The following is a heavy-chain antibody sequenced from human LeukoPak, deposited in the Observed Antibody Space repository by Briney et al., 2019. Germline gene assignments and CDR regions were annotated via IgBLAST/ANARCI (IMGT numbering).Heavy chain of an antibody. CDR2: IKTDGATT. J-gene: IGHJ4*02. V-gene: IGHV3-15*01. D-gene: IGHD2-21*02. Sequence: PGGSLRLSCAASGFTFNNAWMNWVRQAPGKGLEWGGRIKTDGATTAYPAPVKGRFTVSRDNSKTTLYLQMNSLKTEDTAVYYCTTRVVTTNDFWGQGTLVTVSS. CDR3: TTRVVTTNDF. CDR1: GFTFNNAW.